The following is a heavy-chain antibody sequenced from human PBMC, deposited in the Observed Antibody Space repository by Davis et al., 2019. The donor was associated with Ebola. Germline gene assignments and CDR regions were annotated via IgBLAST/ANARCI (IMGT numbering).Heavy chain of an antibody. CDR1: GYTFINYG. CDR3: ARGEGAPDY. CDR2: IRTYDGNT. J-gene: IGHJ4*02. Sequence: ASVKVSCKASGYTFINYGITWVRQAPGQGLEWLGWIRTYDGNTNYAQKLQDRVTMTTDTSTTTVFMKLRNLRSDDTAVYWCARGEGAPDYWGQGTLVTVSS. V-gene: IGHV1-18*04. D-gene: IGHD1-26*01.